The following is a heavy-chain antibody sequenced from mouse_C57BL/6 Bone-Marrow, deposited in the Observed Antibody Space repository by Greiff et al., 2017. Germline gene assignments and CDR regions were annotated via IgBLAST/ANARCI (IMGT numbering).Heavy chain of an antibody. CDR3: VRQPNWGHFDV. CDR1: GFSFNTYA. V-gene: IGHV10-1*01. Sequence: EVKLEESGGGLVQPKGSLKLSCAASGFSFNTYAMNWVRQAPGKGLEWVARIRSKSNNYATYYADSVKDRFTISRDDSESMLYLQMNNLKTEDTAMYYCVRQPNWGHFDVWGTGTTVTVSS. CDR2: IRSKSNNYAT. D-gene: IGHD4-1*01. J-gene: IGHJ1*03.